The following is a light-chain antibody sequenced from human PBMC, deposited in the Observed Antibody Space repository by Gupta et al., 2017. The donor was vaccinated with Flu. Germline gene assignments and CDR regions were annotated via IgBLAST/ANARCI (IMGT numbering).Light chain of an antibody. CDR1: QDITVY. V-gene: IGKV1-33*01. CDR3: QQYDALRFT. CDR2: DAT. Sequence: DIQLTQSPSSLSASGGDRVTITCQASQDITVYLYCYQQRPGTAPQLLIYDATQLYAVAPSRSSGRSSKTYTPLTSRMLPPEDVAVYYSQQYDALRFTFGQGSRVDIK. J-gene: IGKJ5*01.